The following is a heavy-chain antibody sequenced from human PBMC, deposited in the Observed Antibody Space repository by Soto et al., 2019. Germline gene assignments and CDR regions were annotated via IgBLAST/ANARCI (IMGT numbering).Heavy chain of an antibody. CDR2: INPNSGGT. J-gene: IGHJ1*01. D-gene: IGHD6-13*01. CDR3: ARVKGIAAAPSYFQH. Sequence: GASVKVSCKASGYTFTGYYMHWVRQAPGQGLEWMGWINPNSGGTNYAQKFQGWVTMTRDTSISTAYMELSRLRSDDTAMYYCARVKGIAAAPSYFQHRGQGTLVTVSS. V-gene: IGHV1-2*04. CDR1: GYTFTGYY.